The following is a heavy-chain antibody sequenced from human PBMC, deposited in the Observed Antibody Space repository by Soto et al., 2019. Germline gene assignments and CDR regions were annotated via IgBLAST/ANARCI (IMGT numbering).Heavy chain of an antibody. CDR3: ARGESTYADSIYYYGQTPVDY. D-gene: IGHD3-10*01. J-gene: IGHJ4*02. CDR1: GYTFTSYY. V-gene: IGHV1-46*01. Sequence: GASVKVSCKASGYTFTSYYMHGVRQAPGRGLEWMGIINPSGGSTSYAQNFQGRVTMTRDTSTSTVYMELSSLRSEDTAVYYCARGESTYADSIYYYGQTPVDYWGQGTLVTFSS. CDR2: INPSGGST.